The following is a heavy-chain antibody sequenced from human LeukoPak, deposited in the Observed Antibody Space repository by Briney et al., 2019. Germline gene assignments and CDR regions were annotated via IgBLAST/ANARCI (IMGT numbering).Heavy chain of an antibody. CDR2: IYTSGNT. Sequence: SETLSLTCTVSGGSISSYYWSWIRQPAGKGLEWIGHIYTSGNTNYNPSLKSRVSMSVDTSKNQFSLKLSSVTAADTAVYYCARAAYSYHGRAFDIWGQGTMVTVSS. CDR3: ARAAYSYHGRAFDI. V-gene: IGHV4-4*07. CDR1: GGSISSYY. J-gene: IGHJ3*02. D-gene: IGHD2-21*01.